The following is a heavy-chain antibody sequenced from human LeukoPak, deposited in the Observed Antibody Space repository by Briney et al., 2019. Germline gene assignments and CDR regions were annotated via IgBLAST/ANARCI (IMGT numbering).Heavy chain of an antibody. J-gene: IGHJ2*01. CDR2: IYYSGST. CDR1: GGSISSTSYY. D-gene: IGHD4-17*01. V-gene: IGHV4-61*05. Sequence: SETLSLTCTVSGGSISSTSYYWGWIRQPPGKGLEWIGYIYYSGSTNYNPSLKSRVTISVDTSKNQFSLKLSSVTAADTAVYYCAIRAYGDYSWYFDLWGRGTLVTVSS. CDR3: AIRAYGDYSWYFDL.